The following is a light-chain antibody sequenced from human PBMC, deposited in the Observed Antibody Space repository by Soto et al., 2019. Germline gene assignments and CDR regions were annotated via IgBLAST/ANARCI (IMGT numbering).Light chain of an antibody. CDR1: ESVSTN. V-gene: IGKV3-15*01. Sequence: EIVMTQSPATLSLSPGERATLSCRASESVSTNLAWYQQKAGQAPRLLIYGASTRATGIPARFSGSGSGTDFHLTINRLEPEDFVIYYCQQYNSYPWTISQRNKVDIK. CDR2: GAS. CDR3: QQYNSYPWT. J-gene: IGKJ1*01.